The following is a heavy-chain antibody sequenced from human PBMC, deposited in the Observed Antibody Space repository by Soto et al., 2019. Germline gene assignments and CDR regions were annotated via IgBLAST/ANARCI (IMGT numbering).Heavy chain of an antibody. D-gene: IGHD6-6*01. Sequence: QVQLVQSGAEVRKPGSSVRVSCKASGGSFNRHTISWVRQAPGQGLEWMGGIIPIFGTANHAQKFQGRVTIIADESTSTVYMELSSLRSEDTAVYYCAMGHLGQLVPFDYWGQGTLVTVSS. J-gene: IGHJ4*02. CDR2: IIPIFGTA. CDR3: AMGHLGQLVPFDY. CDR1: GGSFNRHT. V-gene: IGHV1-69*01.